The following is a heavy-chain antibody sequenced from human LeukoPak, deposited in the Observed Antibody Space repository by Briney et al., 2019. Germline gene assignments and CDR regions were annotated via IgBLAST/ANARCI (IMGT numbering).Heavy chain of an antibody. CDR3: TTDEDWNYARKDV. CDR2: IVSKIDGGTT. J-gene: IGHJ6*02. Sequence: PGGFLRLSCAASGFTFSNAWMSWVRQVPGKGLEWVGQIVSKIDGGTTDYAAPVKGRFTISRDDSKSTLYLQMNSLKIEDTAVYYCTTDEDWNYARKDVWGQGATVIVSS. V-gene: IGHV3-15*04. D-gene: IGHD1-7*01. CDR1: GFTFSNAW.